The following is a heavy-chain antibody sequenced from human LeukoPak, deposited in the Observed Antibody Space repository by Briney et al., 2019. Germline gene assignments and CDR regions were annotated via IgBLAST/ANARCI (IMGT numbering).Heavy chain of an antibody. CDR2: IYTSGST. D-gene: IGHD1-7*01. CDR3: ARESNWNYHLDY. CDR1: GGSISSGSYY. Sequence: PSETLSLTCTASGGSISSGSYYWSWIRQPAGKGLEWIGRIYTSGSTNYNPSLKSRVTISVDTSKNQFSLKLSSVTAADTAVYYCARESNWNYHLDYWGQGTLVTVSS. V-gene: IGHV4-61*02. J-gene: IGHJ4*02.